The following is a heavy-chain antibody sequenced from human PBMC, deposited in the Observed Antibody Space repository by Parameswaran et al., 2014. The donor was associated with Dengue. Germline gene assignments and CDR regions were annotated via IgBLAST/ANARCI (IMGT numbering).Heavy chain of an antibody. D-gene: IGHD3-22*01. CDR2: ISPIFGTV. Sequence: SWVRQAPGQGLGWMGGISPIFGTVNYAQKFQGRATITADESTSTAYMELSNLRSEDTAVYYCARSSQAYYYDRSGFAVTSWFDPWGQGTLVTVSS. J-gene: IGHJ5*02. CDR3: ARSSQAYYYDRSGFAVTSWFDP. V-gene: IGHV1-69*01.